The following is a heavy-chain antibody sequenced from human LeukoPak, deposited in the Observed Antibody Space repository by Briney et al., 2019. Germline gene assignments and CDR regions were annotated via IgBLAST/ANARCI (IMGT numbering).Heavy chain of an antibody. CDR3: ARGASPKDAVFFDY. D-gene: IGHD3-16*01. CDR2: LYPGVST. CDR1: GGPIYSYY. Sequence: KPSETLSLTCTVSGGPIYSYYWSWIRQTAGKGLEWIGRLYPGVSTDYNPSLKSRVTMSVDTSKKQFALKLSAVTAADTAVYYCARGASPKDAVFFDYWGQGALITVSS. V-gene: IGHV4-4*07. J-gene: IGHJ4*02.